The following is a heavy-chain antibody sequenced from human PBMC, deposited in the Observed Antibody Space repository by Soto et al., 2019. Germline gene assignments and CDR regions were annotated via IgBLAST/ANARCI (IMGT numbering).Heavy chain of an antibody. V-gene: IGHV4-61*01. CDR2: IYYSWSI. CDR1: GGSVSSGSYY. D-gene: IGHD6-19*01. J-gene: IGHJ4*02. CDR3: SRGREYSSGWSTGLAYFDY. Sequence: PSETLSLTCTVSGGSVSSGSYYWSWIRQPPGKGLEWIGFIYYSWSIYYNPSLKSRVTISVDTSKNLFSLKLSSVTAADTAVYYCSRGREYSSGWSTGLAYFDYWGQGTLVTVSS.